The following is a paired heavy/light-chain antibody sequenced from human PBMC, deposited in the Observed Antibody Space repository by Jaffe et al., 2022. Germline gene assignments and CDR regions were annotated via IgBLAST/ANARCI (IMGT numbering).Heavy chain of an antibody. Sequence: EMQLVESGGGVVRPGGSLRLSCAASGFTFDDYAMQWVRQAPGKGLEWVSLINWDGDSTYYADSVKGRFTISRDNSKNSLYLQMNSLRPEDTALYYCAKDTGTTGLDALDIWGQGTLVTVSS. CDR2: INWDGDST. CDR1: GFTFDDYA. D-gene: IGHD1-1*01. V-gene: IGHV3-43D*04. J-gene: IGHJ3*02. CDR3: AKDTGTTGLDALDI.
Light chain of an antibody. CDR2: YDS. Sequence: SSVLTQPPSVSVAPGQTAKITCGGIQIRSKSLHWYQQRPGQAPVLVIYYDSDRPSGVPGRFSGSNSGTTATLTISRVEAGDEADYYCQMWDSTSDHWVFGGGTKLTVL. CDR1: QIRSKS. J-gene: IGLJ3*02. V-gene: IGLV3-21*04. CDR3: QMWDSTSDHWV.